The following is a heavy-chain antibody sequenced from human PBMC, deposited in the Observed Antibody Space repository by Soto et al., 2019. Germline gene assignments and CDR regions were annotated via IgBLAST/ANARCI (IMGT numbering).Heavy chain of an antibody. J-gene: IGHJ6*03. CDR3: ARELNYYYYMDV. V-gene: IGHV1-18*01. CDR2: ISAYNGNT. CDR1: GGTFSSYT. Sequence: ASVKVSCKASGGTFSSYTISWVRQAPGQGLEWMGWISAYNGNTNYAQKLQGRVTMTTDTSTSTAYMELRSLRSDDTAVYYCARELNYYYYMDVWGKGTTVTVSS.